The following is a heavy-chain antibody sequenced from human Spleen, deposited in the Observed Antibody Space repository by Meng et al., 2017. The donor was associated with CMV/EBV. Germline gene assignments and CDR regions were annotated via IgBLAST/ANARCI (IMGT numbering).Heavy chain of an antibody. D-gene: IGHD1-14*01. J-gene: IGHJ4*02. V-gene: IGHV3-21*01. CDR1: GFTFSSYS. CDR2: ISTSSTYI. CDR3: VRKGKTGTTDY. Sequence: GESLKISCAASGFTFSSYSMSWVRQAPGKGLEWVSSISTSSTYIYYADSVRGRFTISRDNAKNSLYLQMNSLRAEDTAVYYCVRKGKTGTTDYWGQGTLVTVSS.